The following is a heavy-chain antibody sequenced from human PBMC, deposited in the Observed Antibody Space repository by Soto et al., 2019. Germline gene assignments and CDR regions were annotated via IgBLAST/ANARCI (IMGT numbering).Heavy chain of an antibody. CDR1: GGSISSGGYY. V-gene: IGHV4-31*03. Sequence: QVQLQESGPGLVKPSQTLPLTCTVSGGSISSGGYYWSWIRQHPGKGLEWIGYIYYSGSTYYNPSLKSRVTISVDTSKNQFSRKLSSVTAADTAVYYCARDVGFRAGYYYGMDVWGQGTTVTVSS. CDR3: ARDVGFRAGYYYGMDV. CDR2: IYYSGST. D-gene: IGHD1-26*01. J-gene: IGHJ6*02.